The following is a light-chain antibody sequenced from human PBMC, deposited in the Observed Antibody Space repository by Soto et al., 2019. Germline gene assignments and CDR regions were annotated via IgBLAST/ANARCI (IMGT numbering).Light chain of an antibody. CDR3: MQAVYTRT. CDR2: LGF. J-gene: IGKJ1*01. CDR1: QRLLHSNGNNF. Sequence: DIVMTQSPLSLPVTPGEPASISCRSSQRLLHSNGNNFLDWYLQKPGQSPQLLIYLGFNRASGVPDRVSGSGAGTDFTLRISRVEAEDVGVYYCMQAVYTRTFGPGTKVDIK. V-gene: IGKV2-28*01.